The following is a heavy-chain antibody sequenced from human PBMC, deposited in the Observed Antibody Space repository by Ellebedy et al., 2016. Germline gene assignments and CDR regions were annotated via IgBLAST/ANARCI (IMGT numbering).Heavy chain of an antibody. CDR3: ARGGDHDAFDI. J-gene: IGHJ3*02. CDR2: IYSGGST. V-gene: IGHV3-53*01. D-gene: IGHD5-24*01. Sequence: GESLKISCAASGLIVSRNYMNWVRQAPGKGLEWVSVIYSGGSTVYADSVQGRFTISRDNSKNTLYLQMHSLRAEDTAVYYCARGGDHDAFDIWGQGTMVTVSS. CDR1: GLIVSRNY.